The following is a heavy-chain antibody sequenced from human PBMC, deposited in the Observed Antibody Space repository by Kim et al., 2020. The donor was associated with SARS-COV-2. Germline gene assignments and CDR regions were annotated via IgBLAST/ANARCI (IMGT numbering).Heavy chain of an antibody. CDR1: GFTFSDYY. CDR3: AGTPRVTLAEYFQH. D-gene: IGHD4-4*01. Sequence: GGSLRLSCAASGFTFSDYYMSWIRQAPGKGLEWVSYISSSGSTIYYADSVKGRFTISRDNAKNSLYLQMNSLRAEDTAVYYCAGTPRVTLAEYFQHWGQGTLVTVSS. J-gene: IGHJ1*01. CDR2: ISSSGSTI. V-gene: IGHV3-11*04.